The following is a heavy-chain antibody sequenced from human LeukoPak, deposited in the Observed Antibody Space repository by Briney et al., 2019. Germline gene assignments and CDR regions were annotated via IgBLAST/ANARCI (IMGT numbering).Heavy chain of an antibody. V-gene: IGHV5-51*01. CDR2: IYPGDSDT. CDR1: GYSFTSYW. D-gene: IGHD6-19*01. Sequence: GESLKISCKGSGYSFTSYWIGWVRQMPGKGLEWMGIIYPGDSDTRYSPSFQGQVTISADKSISTAYLQWSSLKASDTAMYYCARLGGYSSGWGHSYYYYGMDAWGQGTTVTVSS. CDR3: ARLGGYSSGWGHSYYYYGMDA. J-gene: IGHJ6*02.